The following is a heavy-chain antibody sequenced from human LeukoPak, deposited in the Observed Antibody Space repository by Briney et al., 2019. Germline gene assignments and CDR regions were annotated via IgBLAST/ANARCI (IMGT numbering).Heavy chain of an antibody. CDR2: ISSSSSYI. CDR3: ARVLWGTGSYSAIDY. CDR1: GFTFSSYS. V-gene: IGHV3-21*01. J-gene: IGHJ4*02. Sequence: GGSLRLSCAASGFTFSSYSMNWVRQAPGKGLEWVSSISSSSSYIYYADSVKGRFTISRDNAKNSLYLQMNSLRAEDTAVYYCARVLWGTGSYSAIDYWGQGTLVTVSS. D-gene: IGHD1-26*01.